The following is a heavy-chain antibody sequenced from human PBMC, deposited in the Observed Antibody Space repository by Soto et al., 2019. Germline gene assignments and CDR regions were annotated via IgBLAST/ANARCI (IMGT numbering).Heavy chain of an antibody. CDR3: ARGEGAWFREDHGDNWYFDL. Sequence: QVQLVQSGAEVKKPGSSVKVSCKASGGTFSSYAISWVRQAPGQGLEWLGGLIPIFGTANYAQKFQARVAITAEKSTIQAYIERISLRSEDTAVYYCARGEGAWFREDHGDNWYFDLWGRGTLVTVSS. CDR1: GGTFSSYA. V-gene: IGHV1-69*06. CDR2: LIPIFGTA. J-gene: IGHJ2*01. D-gene: IGHD3-10*01.